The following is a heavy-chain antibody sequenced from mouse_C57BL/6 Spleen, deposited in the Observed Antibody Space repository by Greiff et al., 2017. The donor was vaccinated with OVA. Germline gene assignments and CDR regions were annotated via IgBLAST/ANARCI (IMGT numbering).Heavy chain of an antibody. D-gene: IGHD2-1*01. CDR2: ISSGGSYT. Sequence: EVQVVESGGDLVKPGGSLKLSCAASGFTFSSYGMSWVRQTPDKRLEWVATISSGGSYTYYPDSVKGRFTISRDNAKNTLYLQMSSLKSEDTAMYYCARPDGNYDKGAAWFAYWGQGTLVTVSA. CDR3: ARPDGNYDKGAAWFAY. J-gene: IGHJ3*01. V-gene: IGHV5-6*01. CDR1: GFTFSSYG.